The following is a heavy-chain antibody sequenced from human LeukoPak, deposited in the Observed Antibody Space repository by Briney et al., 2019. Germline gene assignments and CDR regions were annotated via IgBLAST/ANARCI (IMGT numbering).Heavy chain of an antibody. CDR3: ARSSGSYPYYSYYMDV. V-gene: IGHV1-18*01. J-gene: IGHJ6*03. D-gene: IGHD1-26*01. Sequence: ASVKVSCKASGYTFTSYGISWVRQAPGQGLEWMGWISAYNGNTNYAQKLQGRVTMTTDTSTSTAYMELRSLRSDDTAVYYCARSSGSYPYYSYYMDVWGKGTTVTVSS. CDR1: GYTFTSYG. CDR2: ISAYNGNT.